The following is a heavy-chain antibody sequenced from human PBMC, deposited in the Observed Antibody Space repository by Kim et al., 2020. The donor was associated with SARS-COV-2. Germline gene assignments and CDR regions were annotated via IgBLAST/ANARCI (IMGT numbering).Heavy chain of an antibody. D-gene: IGHD6-25*01. V-gene: IGHV3-33*01. CDR2: K. J-gene: IGHJ6*02. Sequence: KYYADSVKGRFTISRDNSKNTLYLQMNSLRAEDTAVYYCTALSSGGGMDVWGQGTTVTVSS. CDR3: TALSSGGGMDV.